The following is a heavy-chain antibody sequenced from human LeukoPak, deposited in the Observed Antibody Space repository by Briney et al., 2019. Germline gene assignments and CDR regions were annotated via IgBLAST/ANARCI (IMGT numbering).Heavy chain of an antibody. D-gene: IGHD2-2*01. Sequence: SETLSLTCAVYGGSFTNYYWTWIRQPPGKGLEWIGSINYSGNTYYNPSLKSRVTISVDTSRNQFSLKLSSVTAADTALYYCARIDTVVLPSTMFDYWGQGTLVTVSS. CDR1: GGSFTNYY. J-gene: IGHJ4*02. CDR3: ARIDTVVLPSTMFDY. CDR2: INYSGNT. V-gene: IGHV4-34*01.